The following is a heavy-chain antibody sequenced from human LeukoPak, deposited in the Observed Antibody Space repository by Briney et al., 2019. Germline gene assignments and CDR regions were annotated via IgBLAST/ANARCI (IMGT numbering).Heavy chain of an antibody. D-gene: IGHD6-13*01. V-gene: IGHV3-30-3*01. Sequence: GWSLRLSCAASGFTFSSYAMHWVRQAPGKGLEWVAVISYDGSNKYYADSVKGRFTISRDNSKNTLYLQMNSLRAEDTAVYYCAREVPSPRQQLVTDYWGQGTLVTVSS. CDR1: GFTFSSYA. CDR3: AREVPSPRQQLVTDY. J-gene: IGHJ4*02. CDR2: ISYDGSNK.